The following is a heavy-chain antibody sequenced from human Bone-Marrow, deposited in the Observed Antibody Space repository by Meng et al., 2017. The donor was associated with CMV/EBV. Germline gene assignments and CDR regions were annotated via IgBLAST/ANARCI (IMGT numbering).Heavy chain of an antibody. J-gene: IGHJ4*02. Sequence: SCAVSGFTFSSYGMHWVRQAPGKGLEWVAVIWYDGRNKYYADSVKGRFTISRDNSKNTLYLQMNSLRAEDTAVYYCAKDGGTYYDFWSGYYKGWGQGTLVTVSS. CDR3: AKDGGTYYDFWSGYYKG. D-gene: IGHD3-3*01. CDR1: GFTFSSYG. V-gene: IGHV3-33*06. CDR2: IWYDGRNK.